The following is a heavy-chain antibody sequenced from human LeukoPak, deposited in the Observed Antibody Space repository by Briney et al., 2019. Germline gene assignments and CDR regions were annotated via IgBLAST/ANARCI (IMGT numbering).Heavy chain of an antibody. CDR3: ARDGYYGSGSYRKGYYYYGMDV. CDR2: IKEDGSER. Sequence: TGGSLRLSCAASGFTFSSYWMHWVRQAPGKGLEWVANIKEDGSERNYVDSVKGRFTISRDNAKNSLYPQMNSLRAEDTAVYYCARDGYYGSGSYRKGYYYYGMDVWGQGTTVTVSS. V-gene: IGHV3-7*01. D-gene: IGHD3-10*01. CDR1: GFTFSSYW. J-gene: IGHJ6*02.